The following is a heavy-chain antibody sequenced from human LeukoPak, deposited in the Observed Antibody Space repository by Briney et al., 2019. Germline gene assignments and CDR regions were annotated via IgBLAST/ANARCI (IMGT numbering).Heavy chain of an antibody. J-gene: IGHJ4*02. D-gene: IGHD6-19*01. V-gene: IGHV1-69*13. CDR2: IIPIFGTA. CDR1: GGTFSSYA. Sequence: SVKVSCKASGGTFSSYAISWVRQAPGQGLEWMGGIIPIFGTANYAQKFQGRVTITPDESTSTAYMELSSLRSEDTAVYYCARSSKDESSGWYGFDYWGQGTLVTVSS. CDR3: ARSSKDESSGWYGFDY.